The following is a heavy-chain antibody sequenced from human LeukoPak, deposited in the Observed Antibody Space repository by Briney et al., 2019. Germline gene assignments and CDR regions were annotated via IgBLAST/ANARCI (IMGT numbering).Heavy chain of an antibody. CDR3: ARGYSRAYYYYYYYMDV. Sequence: SETLSLTCTVSGGSISSSSYYWGWIRQPPGKGLEWIGSIYYSGSTYYNPSLKSRVTISVDTSKNQFSLKLSSVTAADTAVYYCARGYSRAYYYYYYYMDVWGKGTTVTVSS. D-gene: IGHD2-15*01. V-gene: IGHV4-39*07. CDR1: GGSISSSSYY. CDR2: IYYSGST. J-gene: IGHJ6*03.